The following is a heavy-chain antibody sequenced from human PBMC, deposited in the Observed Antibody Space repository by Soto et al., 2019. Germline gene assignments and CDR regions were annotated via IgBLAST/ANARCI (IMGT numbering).Heavy chain of an antibody. D-gene: IGHD3-9*01. V-gene: IGHV4-4*07. Sequence: VQLQESGPGLVKPSETLSLTCTVSGYSLGDYYWFWIRQPVGKGRAWIGRVSSSGNTNANPTLNSRATMSIDTSKNQFSLRLRSVPAADTAVYYCARADYEILPGSYAMDVWGQGTPVTVSS. J-gene: IGHJ6*02. CDR3: ARADYEILPGSYAMDV. CDR2: VSSSGNT. CDR1: GYSLGDYY.